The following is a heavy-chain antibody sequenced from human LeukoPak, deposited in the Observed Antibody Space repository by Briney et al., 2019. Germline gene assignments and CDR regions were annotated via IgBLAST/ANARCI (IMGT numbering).Heavy chain of an antibody. Sequence: SETLSLTCTVSGGSISRGDYYWSWIRQPPGKGLEWIGYIYYTGSTDYNPSLRSRVTISVDMSKSQFSLKLSSVTAADTAVYFYASGPRITTNDWFDPWGQGTLVTVSS. J-gene: IGHJ5*02. CDR1: GGSISRGDYY. CDR3: ASGPRITTNDWFDP. CDR2: IYYTGST. D-gene: IGHD1-14*01. V-gene: IGHV4-30-4*01.